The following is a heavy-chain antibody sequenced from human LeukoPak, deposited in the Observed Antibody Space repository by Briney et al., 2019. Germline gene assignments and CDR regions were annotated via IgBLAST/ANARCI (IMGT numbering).Heavy chain of an antibody. D-gene: IGHD2-15*01. J-gene: IGHJ4*02. CDR1: GYTFTIYD. CDR3: ARGLSVVAATSPQSDY. Sequence: ASVTVSFKASGYTFTIYDINWVRQATGQGLEWMGWMNPNSGNTGYAQKFQGRVTMTRNTSISTAYMELSSLRSEDTAVYYCARGLSVVAATSPQSDYWGQGTLVTVSS. V-gene: IGHV1-8*01. CDR2: MNPNSGNT.